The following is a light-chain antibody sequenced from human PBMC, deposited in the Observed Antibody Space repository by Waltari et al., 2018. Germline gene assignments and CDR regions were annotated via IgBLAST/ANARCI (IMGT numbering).Light chain of an antibody. V-gene: IGKV2-30*01. J-gene: IGKJ5*01. CDR2: KVS. Sequence: DVGLTQSPLSLPVTLGQPASIPCRSSQSLVYTDGISYLNCFHQRPGQAPRRLIYKVSNRDSGVPDRFSGRGSGTDFTLMISSVEADDVGVYFCMQATHWPVTFGQGTRLEIK. CDR3: MQATHWPVT. CDR1: QSLVYTDGISY.